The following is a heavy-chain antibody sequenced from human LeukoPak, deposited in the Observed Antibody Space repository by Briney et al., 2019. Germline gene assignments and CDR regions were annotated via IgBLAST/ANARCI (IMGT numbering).Heavy chain of an antibody. J-gene: IGHJ4*02. CDR3: SSSSWYNNYFDY. V-gene: IGHV4-61*05. CDR1: GGSISSSSYY. D-gene: IGHD6-13*01. Sequence: SETLSLTCTVSGGSISSSSYYWGWIRQPPGKGLEWIGYIYYSGSTNYNPSLKSRVTISVDTSKNQFSLKLSSVTAADTAVYYCSSSSWYNNYFDYWGQGTLVTVSS. CDR2: IYYSGST.